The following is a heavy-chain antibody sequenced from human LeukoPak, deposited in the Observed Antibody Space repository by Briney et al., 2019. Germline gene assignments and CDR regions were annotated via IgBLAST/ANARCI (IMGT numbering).Heavy chain of an antibody. V-gene: IGHV4-39*07. CDR2: IYYSGST. CDR1: GGSISSSSYY. Sequence: PSETLSLTCTVSGGSISSSSYYWGWIRQPPGKGLEWIGSIYYSGSTYYNPSLKSRVTISVDTSKNQFSLKLSFVTAADTAVYYCARGHVPGRLTTFSLYYFDYWGQGTLVTVSS. CDR3: ARGHVPGRLTTFSLYYFDY. D-gene: IGHD4-17*01. J-gene: IGHJ4*02.